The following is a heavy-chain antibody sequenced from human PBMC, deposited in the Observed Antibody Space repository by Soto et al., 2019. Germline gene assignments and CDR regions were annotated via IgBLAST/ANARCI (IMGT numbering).Heavy chain of an antibody. CDR1: GFPISSTYS. CDR3: DREKGYISGPKNFDY. V-gene: IGHV4-38-2*02. CDR2: ISHSGTT. D-gene: IGHD5-12*01. Sequence: SETLSLTCLASGFPISSTYSWGWIRQPPGKGLEWIGSISHSGTTSYSPSLTSRVSISVDTSKNQVSLKLTSVTAADTAVYYCDREKGYISGPKNFDYWGQGTLVTVSS. J-gene: IGHJ4*02.